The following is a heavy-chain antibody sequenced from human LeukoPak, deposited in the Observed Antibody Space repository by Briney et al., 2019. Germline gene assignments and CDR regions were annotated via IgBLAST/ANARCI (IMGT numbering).Heavy chain of an antibody. CDR3: AKDVGGRWPLYYFDY. CDR2: ISWNTGTI. V-gene: IGHV3-9*01. D-gene: IGHD2-21*02. J-gene: IGHJ4*02. CDR1: GFSIDDYA. Sequence: PGGSLRLSCAASGFSIDDYAIHWVRQAPGKGLEWVSGISWNTGTIGYADSVKGRFTISRDNAENSLYLQMNSLRAEDTALYYCAKDVGGRWPLYYFDYWGQGTLVTVSS.